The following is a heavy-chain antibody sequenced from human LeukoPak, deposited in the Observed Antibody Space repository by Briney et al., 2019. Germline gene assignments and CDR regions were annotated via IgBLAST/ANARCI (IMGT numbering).Heavy chain of an antibody. CDR3: ARGVDYYGSGSYSYYYYYMDI. D-gene: IGHD3-10*01. V-gene: IGHV4-34*01. Sequence: SETLSLTCAVYGGSFSGYYWSWIRQPPGKGLEWIGEINHSGSTNYNPSLKSRVTISVDTSKNQFPLKLSSVTAADTAVYYCARGVDYYGSGSYSYYYYYMDIWGKGTTVTVSS. J-gene: IGHJ6*03. CDR1: GGSFSGYY. CDR2: INHSGST.